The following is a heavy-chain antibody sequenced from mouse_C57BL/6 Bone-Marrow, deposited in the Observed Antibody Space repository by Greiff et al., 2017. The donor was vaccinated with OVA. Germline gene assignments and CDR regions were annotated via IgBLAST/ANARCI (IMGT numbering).Heavy chain of an antibody. CDR2: FYPGSGSI. CDR1: GYTFTEYT. Sequence: VQLQQSGAELVKPGASVKLSCKASGYTFTEYTIHWVRQRSGQGLEWIGWFYPGSGSIKYNEKFKDKATLTADKSSSTVYMELSRLTSEDSAVYFCARHEEAYSNYVGYFDVWGTGTTVTVSS. D-gene: IGHD2-5*01. CDR3: ARHEEAYSNYVGYFDV. V-gene: IGHV1-62-2*01. J-gene: IGHJ1*03.